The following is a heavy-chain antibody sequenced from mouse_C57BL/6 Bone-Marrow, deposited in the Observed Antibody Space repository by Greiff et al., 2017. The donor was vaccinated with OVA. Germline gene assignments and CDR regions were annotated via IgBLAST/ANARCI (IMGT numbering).Heavy chain of an antibody. CDR1: GYTFTDYY. D-gene: IGHD1-1*01. CDR2: INPNNGGT. Sequence: EVQLQQSGPELVKPGASVKISCKASGYTFTDYYMNWVKQSHGKSLEWIGDINPNNGGTSYNQKFTGKATLPVDKSSSTVYMELRSLTSEDSSGYYCARPYYGSSPFAYWGQGTLVTVSA. V-gene: IGHV1-26*01. CDR3: ARPYYGSSPFAY. J-gene: IGHJ3*01.